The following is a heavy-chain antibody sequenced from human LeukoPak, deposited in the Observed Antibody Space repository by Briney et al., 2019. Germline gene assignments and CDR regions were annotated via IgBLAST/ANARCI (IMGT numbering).Heavy chain of an antibody. CDR3: ARDMGHIAVAAGRADAFDI. Sequence: ASVKVSCKASGYTFTSYGISWVRQAPGQGLEWMGWISAYNGNTNYAQKLQGRVTMTTDTSTSKAYMELRSLRSDDTAVYYCARDMGHIAVAAGRADAFDIWGQGTMVTVSS. CDR2: ISAYNGNT. D-gene: IGHD6-19*01. CDR1: GYTFTSYG. J-gene: IGHJ3*02. V-gene: IGHV1-18*01.